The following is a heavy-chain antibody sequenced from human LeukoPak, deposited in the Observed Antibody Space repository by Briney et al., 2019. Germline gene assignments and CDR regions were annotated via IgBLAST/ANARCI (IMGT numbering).Heavy chain of an antibody. CDR3: ARDSHYGGNSDY. Sequence: GGSLRLSCAASGFTVSSNYMSWVRQAPGKGLEWVSVIYSGVSTYYAASVKGRFTISRDNSKNTLYLQMNSLRAEDTAVSYCARDSHYGGNSDYWGQGTLVTVSS. V-gene: IGHV3-66*02. D-gene: IGHD4-23*01. CDR1: GFTVSSNY. CDR2: IYSGVST. J-gene: IGHJ4*02.